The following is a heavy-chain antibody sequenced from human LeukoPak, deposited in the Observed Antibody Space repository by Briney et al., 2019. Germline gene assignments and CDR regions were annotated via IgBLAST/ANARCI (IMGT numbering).Heavy chain of an antibody. Sequence: ASVKVSCKASGYTFTSYYMHWVRQAPGQGLEWTGIINPSGGSTSYAQKFQGRVTITRNTSISTAYMELSSLRSEDTAVYYCARGGTYDFWSGYYSTFDYWGQGTLVTVSS. V-gene: IGHV1-46*01. D-gene: IGHD3-3*01. CDR3: ARGGTYDFWSGYYSTFDY. CDR1: GYTFTSYY. CDR2: INPSGGST. J-gene: IGHJ4*02.